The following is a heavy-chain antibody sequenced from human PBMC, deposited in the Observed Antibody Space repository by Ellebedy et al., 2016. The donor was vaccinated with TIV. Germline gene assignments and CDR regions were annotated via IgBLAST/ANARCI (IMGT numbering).Heavy chain of an antibody. V-gene: IGHV5-51*01. CDR2: IYPDDSDT. J-gene: IGHJ4*02. CDR1: GYSFTGYW. D-gene: IGHD3-22*01. Sequence: GESLKISCKGSGYSFTGYWIGWVRQMPGKGLEWMGIIYPDDSDTRYSPSFQGQVTISADKSISTAYLQWSSLKASDTAMYYCARQKVDYDSSGPLPPDYWGQGTLVTVSS. CDR3: ARQKVDYDSSGPLPPDY.